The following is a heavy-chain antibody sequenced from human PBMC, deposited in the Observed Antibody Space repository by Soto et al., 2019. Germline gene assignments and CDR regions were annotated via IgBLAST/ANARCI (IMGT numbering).Heavy chain of an antibody. CDR1: GGTFSSYA. J-gene: IGHJ6*02. CDR3: ARSQGSSTSLEIYYYYYYGMDV. CDR2: IIPISGTA. D-gene: IGHD2-2*01. V-gene: IGHV1-69*01. Sequence: QVQLVQSGAEVKKPGSSVKVSCTASGGTFSSYAISWVRQAPGQGLEWMGGIIPISGTANYAQKFQGRVTITADESTSTAYMELSSLRSEETAVYYCARSQGSSTSLEIYYYYYYGMDVWGQGTRVTVSS.